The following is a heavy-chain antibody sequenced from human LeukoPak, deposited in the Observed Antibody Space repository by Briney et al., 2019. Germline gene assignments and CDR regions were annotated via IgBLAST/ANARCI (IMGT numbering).Heavy chain of an antibody. J-gene: IGHJ4*02. D-gene: IGHD3-22*01. CDR1: GFTFSSYA. V-gene: IGHV3-23*01. CDR2: ISGSGGST. Sequence: SGGSLRLSCAASGFTFSSYAMGWVRQAPGKGLEWVSAISGSGGSTYYADSVKGRFTISRDNSKNTLYLQMNSLRAEDTAVYYCAKDRDYYDRTYYFDYWGQGTLVTVSS. CDR3: AKDRDYYDRTYYFDY.